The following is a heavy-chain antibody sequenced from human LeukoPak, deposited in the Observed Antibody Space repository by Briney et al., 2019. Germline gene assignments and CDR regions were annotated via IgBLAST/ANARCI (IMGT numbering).Heavy chain of an antibody. CDR1: GFTFSTYA. J-gene: IGHJ4*02. CDR2: ISGSGGNR. CDR3: AKYGYYGSGSYYNDFDY. Sequence: GGSLRLSCAASGFTFSTYAMSWVRQAPGKGLEWVSAISGSGGNRYHADSVKGRFTISRDNSKSTLYLQMNSLRAEDTAVYYCAKYGYYGSGSYYNDFDYWGQGTLVTVSS. D-gene: IGHD3-10*01. V-gene: IGHV3-23*01.